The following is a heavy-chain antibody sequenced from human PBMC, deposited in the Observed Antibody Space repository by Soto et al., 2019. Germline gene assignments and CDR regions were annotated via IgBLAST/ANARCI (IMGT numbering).Heavy chain of an antibody. J-gene: IGHJ6*02. V-gene: IGHV4-59*08. CDR2: MYYTGCS. D-gene: IGHD3-3*01. Sequence: SETLSLTCSFSGDSVTSHYLTWIRQSPEKGLEWIGYMYYTGCSHYNPSLKGRVTISVDTAKNQFSLKLSSVTAADTAVYYCARQIRFLEWLLSSYYYYGMDVWGQGTTVTVS. CDR1: GDSVTSHY. CDR3: ARQIRFLEWLLSSYYYYGMDV.